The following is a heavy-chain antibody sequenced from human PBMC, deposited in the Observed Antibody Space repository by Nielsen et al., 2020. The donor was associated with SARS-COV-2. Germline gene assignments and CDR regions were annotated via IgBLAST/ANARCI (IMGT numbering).Heavy chain of an antibody. Sequence: GSLRLSCAASGLTFSNVWMNWVRQAPGKGLEWVGRIKRKTDGGTGDYAAPVKGRFTISTDDSTNTLYLQMNSLETEDTAVYYCATLNWYNDYWGQGTLVTVSS. V-gene: IGHV3-15*01. CDR3: ATLNWYNDY. CDR2: IKRKTDGGTG. D-gene: IGHD1-14*01. J-gene: IGHJ4*02. CDR1: GLTFSNVW.